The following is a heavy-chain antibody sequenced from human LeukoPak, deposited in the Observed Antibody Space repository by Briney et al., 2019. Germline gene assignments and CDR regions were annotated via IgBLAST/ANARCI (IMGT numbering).Heavy chain of an antibody. J-gene: IGHJ4*02. V-gene: IGHV3-30*18. D-gene: IGHD3-22*01. Sequence: GGSLRLSCAASGFTFSSYGMHWVRHAPDKGLEWVAVISYDGSNKYYADSVKGRFTISRDNSKNTLYLQMNSLRAEDTAVYYCAKDVGGYYDSSGYYYFDYWGQGTLVTVSS. CDR3: AKDVGGYYDSSGYYYFDY. CDR2: ISYDGSNK. CDR1: GFTFSSYG.